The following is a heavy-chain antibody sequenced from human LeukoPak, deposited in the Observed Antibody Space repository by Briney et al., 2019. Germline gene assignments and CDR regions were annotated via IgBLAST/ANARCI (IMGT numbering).Heavy chain of an antibody. Sequence: ASVKVSCKASGYSFTSYGISWVRQAPGQGLEWMGWISTYNGKTNSAQKFQGRVTMTTDTSTSTAYMELRSLRSDDTAVYYCARGGPRIAVPGTVLWGQGTLVTASS. CDR1: GYSFTSYG. D-gene: IGHD6-19*01. V-gene: IGHV1-18*01. CDR3: ARGGPRIAVPGTVL. J-gene: IGHJ4*02. CDR2: ISTYNGKT.